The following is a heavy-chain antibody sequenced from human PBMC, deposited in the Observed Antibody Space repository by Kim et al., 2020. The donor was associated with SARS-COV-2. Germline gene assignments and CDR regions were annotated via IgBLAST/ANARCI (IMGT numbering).Heavy chain of an antibody. CDR3: AKGFSGGWLPHDAFDI. V-gene: IGHV3-33*06. CDR2: IWYDGSNK. Sequence: GGSLRLSCAASGFTFSSYGMHWVRQAPGKGLEWVAVIWYDGSNKYYADSVKGRFTISRDNSKNTLYLQMNSLRAEDTAVYYCAKGFSGGWLPHDAFDIWGQGTMVTVSS. J-gene: IGHJ3*02. D-gene: IGHD3-16*01. CDR1: GFTFSSYG.